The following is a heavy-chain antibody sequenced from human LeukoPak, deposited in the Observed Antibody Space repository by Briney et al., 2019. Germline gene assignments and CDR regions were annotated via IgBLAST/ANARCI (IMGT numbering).Heavy chain of an antibody. V-gene: IGHV3-21*01. CDR1: GFTFSSYS. Sequence: GGSLRLSCAASGFTFSSYSMNWVRQAPGKGLEWASSISPTSSYIYYADSVKGRFTISRDNAKNSLYLQLNSLRADDTAVYYCARDIRSWYGGFDYWGQGTLVTVSS. D-gene: IGHD6-13*01. J-gene: IGHJ4*02. CDR2: ISPTSSYI. CDR3: ARDIRSWYGGFDY.